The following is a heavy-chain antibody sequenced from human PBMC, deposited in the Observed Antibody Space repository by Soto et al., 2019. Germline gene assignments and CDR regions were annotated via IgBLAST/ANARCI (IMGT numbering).Heavy chain of an antibody. D-gene: IGHD6-19*01. CDR2: IRSKANSYAT. CDR3: TRHINMPAVDGNPNWFDP. CDR1: GFTFSGSA. V-gene: IGHV3-73*02. J-gene: IGHJ5*02. Sequence: EVQLVESGGGLVQPGGSLKLSCAASGFTFSGSAMHWVRQASGKGLEWVGRIRSKANSYATAYAASVKGRFTISRDDSKNTAYLQMNSLKTEDTAVYYCTRHINMPAVDGNPNWFDPWGQGTLVTVSS.